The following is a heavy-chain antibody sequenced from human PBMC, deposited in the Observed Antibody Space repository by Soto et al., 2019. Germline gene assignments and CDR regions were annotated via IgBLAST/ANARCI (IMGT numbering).Heavy chain of an antibody. D-gene: IGHD4-17*01. V-gene: IGHV3-74*01. CDR2: IKSDGSDT. Sequence: EVQLVESGGGLVQPGGSLRLSCAASGFTFSSYWMHWVRQAPGKGLVWVSRIKSDGSDTSYADSVKGRFTISRDNAKNTLYLQMSSLTAEDPAVYYCVRVAYGDLGGWGQGTLVTVSS. CDR1: GFTFSSYW. J-gene: IGHJ4*02. CDR3: VRVAYGDLGG.